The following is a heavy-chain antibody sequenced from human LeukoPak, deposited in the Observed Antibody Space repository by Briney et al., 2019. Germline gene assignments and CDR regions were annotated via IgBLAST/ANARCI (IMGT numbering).Heavy chain of an antibody. CDR1: GFTFSNSG. D-gene: IGHD3-16*01. V-gene: IGHV3-23*01. Sequence: PGGSLRLSCAASGFTFSNSGMSWVRQAPGKGLEWVSAITGSGDNTYYAGSVKGRFTISRDNSENTLYLQMSSLRAEDTAVYYCAKMGGYFDYWGQGTLVTVSS. CDR3: AKMGGYFDY. CDR2: ITGSGDNT. J-gene: IGHJ4*02.